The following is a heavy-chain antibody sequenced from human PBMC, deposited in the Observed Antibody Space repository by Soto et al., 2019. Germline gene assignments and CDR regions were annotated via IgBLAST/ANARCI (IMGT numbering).Heavy chain of an antibody. CDR1: GGSVSSGSYY. CDR2: IYYSGST. Sequence: SGTLSLPCTVSGGSVSSGSYYWSWIRQPPGKGLEWIGDIYYSGSTNYNPSLNSRVTISADTSKKQFSLKLSSVTAAYSAVYFCVRVVVPAAFDYWGQGTLVTVSS. V-gene: IGHV4-61*01. CDR3: VRVVVPAAFDY. D-gene: IGHD2-2*01. J-gene: IGHJ4*02.